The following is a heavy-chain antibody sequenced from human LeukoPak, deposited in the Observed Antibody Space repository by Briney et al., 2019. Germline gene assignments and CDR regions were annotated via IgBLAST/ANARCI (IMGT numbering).Heavy chain of an antibody. Sequence: GGSLRHSCAASGFTVSSNYMSWVRQAPGKGLEWVSVIYSGGSTYYADSVKGRFTISRDNSKNTLYLQMNSLRAEDTAVYYCARRYCSSTSCLFDYWGQGTLVTVSS. V-gene: IGHV3-53*05. CDR2: IYSGGST. J-gene: IGHJ4*02. CDR3: ARRYCSSTSCLFDY. CDR1: GFTVSSNY. D-gene: IGHD2-2*01.